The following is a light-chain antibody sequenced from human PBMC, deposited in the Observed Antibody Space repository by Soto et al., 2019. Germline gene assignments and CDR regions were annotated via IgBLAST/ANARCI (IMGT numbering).Light chain of an antibody. CDR2: GAS. J-gene: IGKJ4*01. CDR1: QSVNIN. CDR3: QQYGSSPLT. V-gene: IGKV3-20*01. Sequence: EIVMTHSPATLSVSPCERATLSCRASQSVNINLAWYQQKPGQAPRLLIYGASSRATGIPDRFSGSGSGTDFTLTISRLESEDFAVYHCQQYGSSPLTFGGGTKVDIK.